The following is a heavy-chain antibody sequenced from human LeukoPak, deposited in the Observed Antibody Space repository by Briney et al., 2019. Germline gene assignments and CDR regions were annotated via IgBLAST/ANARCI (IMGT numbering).Heavy chain of an antibody. Sequence: EASVKVSCKASGYTFTSYYIHWVRQAPGQGPEWMGIIYPSGGSTTYAQKFQGRVTMTRDMSTSTVYMELSSLRPEDTAVYYCAIGYCRGGSCDDEPGDAFDIWGQGTMVAASS. CDR3: AIGYCRGGSCDDEPGDAFDI. V-gene: IGHV1-46*01. CDR1: GYTFTSYY. D-gene: IGHD2-15*01. J-gene: IGHJ3*02. CDR2: IYPSGGST.